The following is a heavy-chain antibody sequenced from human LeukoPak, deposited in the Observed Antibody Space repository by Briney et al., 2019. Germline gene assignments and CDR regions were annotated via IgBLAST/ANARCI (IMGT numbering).Heavy chain of an antibody. J-gene: IGHJ4*02. CDR1: GFTFSSYS. D-gene: IGHD1-14*01. V-gene: IGHV3-48*01. CDR2: ISTGSSTI. CDR3: AKPIGGIASDY. Sequence: GSLRLSCAASGFTFSSYSMNWVRRAPGKGLEWVSYISTGSSTIYYADSVKGRFTISRDNAKNSLYLQMNSLRAEDTAVYYCAKPIGGIASDYWGQGTLVTVSS.